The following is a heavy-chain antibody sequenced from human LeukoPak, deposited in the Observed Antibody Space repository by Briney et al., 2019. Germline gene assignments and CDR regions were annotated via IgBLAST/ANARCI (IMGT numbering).Heavy chain of an antibody. Sequence: PGGSLRLSRAASGFTFSNNGMTWVRQAPGKGMEWVTGISDGGDTTYDAGSAKGRFTVSRDNSKNILYLQMNSLRAEDTAIYYCAKTQGFFDHWGQGSLVTVSS. CDR2: ISDGGDTT. J-gene: IGHJ4*02. CDR1: GFTFSNNG. V-gene: IGHV3-23*01. CDR3: AKTQGFFDH.